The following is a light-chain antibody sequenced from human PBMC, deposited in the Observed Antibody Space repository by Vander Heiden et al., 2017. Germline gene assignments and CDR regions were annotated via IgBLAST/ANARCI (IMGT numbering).Light chain of an antibody. J-gene: IGKJ2*01. CDR3: QQSYTTPLYT. Sequence: DIQMTQSPSSLSASVGDRVTITCRASQSISSYLNWYQQKPGKAPKLLIYAASSLQSGVPSRFSGSGSGTDCTLTISSLQPEDFATYYCQQSYTTPLYTFGPGTKLEIK. V-gene: IGKV1-39*01. CDR1: QSISSY. CDR2: AAS.